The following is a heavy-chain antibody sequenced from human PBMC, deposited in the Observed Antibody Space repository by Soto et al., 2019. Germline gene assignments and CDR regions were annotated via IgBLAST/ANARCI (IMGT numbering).Heavy chain of an antibody. CDR2: INPSGGST. J-gene: IGHJ4*02. CDR1: GYTFTSYY. V-gene: IGHV1-46*03. D-gene: IGHD2-15*01. CDR3: ARVVRYCSGGSCYPPGGYFDY. Sequence: ASVKVSCKASGYTFTSYYMHWVRQAPGQGLEWMEIINPSGGSTSYAQKFQGRVTMTRDTSTSTVYMELSSLRSEDTAVYYCARVVRYCSGGSCYPPGGYFDYWGQGTLLTVSS.